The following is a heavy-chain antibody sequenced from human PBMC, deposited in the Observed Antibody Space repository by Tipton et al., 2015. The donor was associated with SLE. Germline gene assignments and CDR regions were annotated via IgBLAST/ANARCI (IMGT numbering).Heavy chain of an antibody. CDR1: GFTFSSYA. Sequence: SLRLSCAASGFTFSSYAMHWVRQAPGKGLEWVAVISYDGSNKYYADSVKGRFTISRDNAKNTLYLQMNSLRAEDTAVYYCAREGAVAGLFYYYGMDVWGQGTTVTVSS. D-gene: IGHD6-19*01. CDR3: AREGAVAGLFYYYGMDV. V-gene: IGHV3-30-3*01. CDR2: ISYDGSNK. J-gene: IGHJ6*02.